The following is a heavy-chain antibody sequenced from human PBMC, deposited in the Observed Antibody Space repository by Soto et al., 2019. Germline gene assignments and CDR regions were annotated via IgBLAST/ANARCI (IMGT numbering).Heavy chain of an antibody. J-gene: IGHJ6*02. CDR1: GGTFSSYA. D-gene: IGHD3-22*01. Sequence: SVKVSCKASGGTFSSYAISWVRQAPGQGLEWMGGIIPIFGTANYAQKFQGRVTITADESTSTAYMELSSLRSEDTAVYYCARLDRAMIVVNNYYGMDVWGQGTTVTVSS. CDR2: IIPIFGTA. V-gene: IGHV1-69*13. CDR3: ARLDRAMIVVNNYYGMDV.